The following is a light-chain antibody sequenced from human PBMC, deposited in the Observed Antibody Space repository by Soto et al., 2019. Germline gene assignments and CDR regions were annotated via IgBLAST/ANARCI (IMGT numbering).Light chain of an antibody. V-gene: IGKV1-33*01. CDR2: DAS. CDR1: QDINNY. CDR3: QQCDNLILT. J-gene: IGKJ4*01. Sequence: DIQMTQSPSSLSASVGDRVTITCQASQDINNYLNWYQQKPGKAPKLLIYDASNLETRVPSRFNGSGSGTHLTFTISSLQPADFATYGCQQCDNLILTFGGGNKEESK.